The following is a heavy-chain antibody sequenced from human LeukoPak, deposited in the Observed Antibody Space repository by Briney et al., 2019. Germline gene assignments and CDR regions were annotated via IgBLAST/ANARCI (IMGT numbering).Heavy chain of an antibody. CDR1: GFTFSTYW. CDR3: AKGGYSNYSPFDY. D-gene: IGHD4-11*01. J-gene: IGHJ4*02. V-gene: IGHV3-74*01. Sequence: GGSLRLSCAASGFTFSTYWMHWVRHAPGKGLVWGSRINYDGSSTYYADSVKGRFTISRDNSKNTLYLQMNSLRAEDTAVYYCAKGGYSNYSPFDYWGQGTLVTVSS. CDR2: INYDGSST.